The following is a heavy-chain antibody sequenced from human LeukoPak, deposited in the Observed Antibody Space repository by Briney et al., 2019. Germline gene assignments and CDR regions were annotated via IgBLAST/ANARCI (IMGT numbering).Heavy chain of an antibody. J-gene: IGHJ4*02. Sequence: SETLSLTCTVSGGSISSYYWSWIRQPPGKGLEWIGYIYTSGSTNYNPSLKSRVTTSVDTSKNQFSLKLSSVTAADTAVYYCARHLGYCSGGSCYSVAFDYWGQGTLVTVSS. V-gene: IGHV4-4*09. CDR2: IYTSGST. D-gene: IGHD2-15*01. CDR1: GGSISSYY. CDR3: ARHLGYCSGGSCYSVAFDY.